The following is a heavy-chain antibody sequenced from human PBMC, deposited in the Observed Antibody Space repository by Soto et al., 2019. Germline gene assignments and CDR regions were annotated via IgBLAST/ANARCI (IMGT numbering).Heavy chain of an antibody. D-gene: IGHD6-19*01. CDR1: GFTFSSYA. Sequence: PGGSLRLSCAASGFTFSSYAMSWVRQAPGKGLEWVSAISGSGGSTYYADSVKGRFTISRDNSKNTLYLQMNSLRAEDTAVYYCAKDLLNPKKQWLGVIDYWGQGTLVTVSS. CDR2: ISGSGGST. J-gene: IGHJ4*02. V-gene: IGHV3-23*01. CDR3: AKDLLNPKKQWLGVIDY.